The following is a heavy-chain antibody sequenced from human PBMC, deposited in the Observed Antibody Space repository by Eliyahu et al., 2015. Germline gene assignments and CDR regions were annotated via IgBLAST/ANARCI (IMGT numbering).Heavy chain of an antibody. CDR3: ARGPGEYYASSGGYSKRGNWFDP. CDR1: GGSFSGYY. CDR2: INHSGST. V-gene: IGHV4-34*01. Sequence: QVQLQQWGAGLLKPSETLSLTCAVYGGSFSGYYWXWIRXPPGKGLEWIGEINHSGSTNYNPSLKSRVTISVDTSKNQFSLKLSSVTAADTAVYYCARGPGEYYASSGGYSKRGNWFDPWGQGTLVTVSS. J-gene: IGHJ5*02. D-gene: IGHD3-22*01.